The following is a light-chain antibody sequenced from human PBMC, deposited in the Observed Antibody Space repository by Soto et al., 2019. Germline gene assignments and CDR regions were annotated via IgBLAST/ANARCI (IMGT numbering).Light chain of an antibody. V-gene: IGKV3-15*01. CDR3: QQYNNWPTWT. CDR1: QSVSNN. Sequence: EIVMTQSPATLSVSPGERATLSCRASQSVSNNLAWYQQKHGQAPRLLIYGASTRATGIPARFSGSGSGTEFTLTISRLESEDFAVYYCQQYNNWPTWTFGQGTKVDIK. CDR2: GAS. J-gene: IGKJ1*01.